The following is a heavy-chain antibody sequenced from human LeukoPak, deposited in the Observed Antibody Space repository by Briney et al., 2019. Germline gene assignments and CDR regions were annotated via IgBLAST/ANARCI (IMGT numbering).Heavy chain of an antibody. V-gene: IGHV1-2*02. D-gene: IGHD3-22*01. CDR3: ARADDPYFYDGSGYYPDY. J-gene: IGHJ4*02. Sequence: ASVKVSCKASGYTFTGYYMHWVRQAPGQGLEWMGWINPNSGGTNYAQKFQGRVTMTRDTSISTAYMELSRLRSDDTAVYFCARADDPYFYDGSGYYPDYWGQGTLVTVSS. CDR2: INPNSGGT. CDR1: GYTFTGYY.